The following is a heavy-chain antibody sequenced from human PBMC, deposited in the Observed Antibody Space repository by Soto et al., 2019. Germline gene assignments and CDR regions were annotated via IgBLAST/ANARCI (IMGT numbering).Heavy chain of an antibody. CDR2: ISHDGRNK. CDR1: GFTLSKSG. J-gene: IGHJ6*01. D-gene: IGHD6-13*01. CDR3: VKDRAAAGSNGLAV. Sequence: QVQLVESGGGVVQPGRSLRVSCAASGFTLSKSGMHWVRQAPGKGLQWVASISHDGRNKFYEDSLKGRITIPGDYLNNTMYLQMTSLRGEDTAVYYCVKDRAAAGSNGLAVWGQGTTVTVSS. V-gene: IGHV3-30*18.